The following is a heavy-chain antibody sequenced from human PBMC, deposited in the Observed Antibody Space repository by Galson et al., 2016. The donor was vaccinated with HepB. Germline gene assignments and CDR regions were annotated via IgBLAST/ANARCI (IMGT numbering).Heavy chain of an antibody. V-gene: IGHV1-46*01. J-gene: IGHJ4*02. CDR3: ARTYGGNSYFDY. D-gene: IGHD4-23*01. CDR1: GYTFTSYY. CDR2: INPSGGST. Sequence: SVKVSCKASGYTFTSYYMHWMRQAPGQGLEWMGIINPSGGSTSYPQKFQGRVTMTRDTSTSTVYMQLSSLRSEDTAVYYCARTYGGNSYFDYWGQGTLVIVSS.